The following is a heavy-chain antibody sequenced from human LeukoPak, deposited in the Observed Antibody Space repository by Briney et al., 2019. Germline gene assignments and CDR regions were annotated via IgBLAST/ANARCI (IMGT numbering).Heavy chain of an antibody. V-gene: IGHV3-21*01. Sequence: GSLRLSCAASGFTFSSYSMNWVHQAPGKGLEWVSSISSSSSYIYYADSVKGRFTISRDNAKNSLYLQMNSLRAEDTAVYYCAREMATIDHFDYWGQGTLVTVSS. D-gene: IGHD5-12*01. CDR3: AREMATIDHFDY. CDR2: ISSSSSYI. CDR1: GFTFSSYS. J-gene: IGHJ4*02.